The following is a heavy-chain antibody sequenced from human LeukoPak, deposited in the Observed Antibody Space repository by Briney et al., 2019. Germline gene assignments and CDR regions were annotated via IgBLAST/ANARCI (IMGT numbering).Heavy chain of an antibody. CDR3: ARRKFYDTYLDP. J-gene: IGHJ5*02. Sequence: GDSLKISCKGPEYDFANYWIGWVRLTPGRGLEWMGIAHPATSIIHYGPSFQGQVTISFDRSLSTAYLQWTSLKASDSGMYFCARRKFYDTYLDPWGRGSLVTVSS. D-gene: IGHD2/OR15-2a*01. CDR1: EYDFANYW. CDR2: AHPATSII. V-gene: IGHV5-51*01.